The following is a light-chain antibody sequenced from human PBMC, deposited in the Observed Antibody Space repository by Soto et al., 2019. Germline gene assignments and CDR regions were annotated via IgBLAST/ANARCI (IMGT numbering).Light chain of an antibody. Sequence: EIVLTQSPATLSLWPGETAILSCRASQSVNSHLSWYQQNPGQAPRLLIYDASKRAPGIPARFSGSGSATEFTLTISSLEPEDFAHYYCQQRSSWITFGQGTRLEIE. V-gene: IGKV3-11*01. CDR3: QQRSSWIT. CDR1: QSVNSH. J-gene: IGKJ5*01. CDR2: DAS.